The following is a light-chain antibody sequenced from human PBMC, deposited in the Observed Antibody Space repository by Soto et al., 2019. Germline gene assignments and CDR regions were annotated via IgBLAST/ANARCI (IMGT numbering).Light chain of an antibody. CDR3: QVWDTGSDHLV. Sequence: SYVLTQPPSVAVAPGETASITCGGNNIGSKSVHWYQQMPGQAPVLVIYYDNDRPSGIPERFSGSNSGNTATLTISRVEAGDEADYYCQVWDTGSDHLVFGGGTKRTVL. J-gene: IGLJ2*01. V-gene: IGLV3-21*04. CDR2: YDN. CDR1: NIGSKS.